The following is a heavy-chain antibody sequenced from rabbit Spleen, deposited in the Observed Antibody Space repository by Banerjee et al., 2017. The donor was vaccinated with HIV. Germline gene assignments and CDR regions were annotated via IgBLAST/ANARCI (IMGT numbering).Heavy chain of an antibody. CDR2: IYTGRSSSI. CDR3: ARGANTDGGGFNL. V-gene: IGHV1S43*01. CDR1: GIDFSNYQY. J-gene: IGHJ4*01. Sequence: QQQLEESGGGLVQPEGSLTLTCKVSGIDFSNYQYMCWVRQAPGKGLEWFGCIYTGRSSSIWYASWAKGRFTISKTSSTVDLKMTSLPGADTAAYFCARGANTDGGGFNLWGQGTLVTVS. D-gene: IGHD2-1*01.